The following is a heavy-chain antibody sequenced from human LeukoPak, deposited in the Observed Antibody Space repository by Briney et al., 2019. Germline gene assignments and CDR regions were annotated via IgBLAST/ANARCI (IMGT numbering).Heavy chain of an antibody. Sequence: ASVKVSCKASGYTFTVYYIHWVRQAPGQGLEWMGWINPNSGGTNYAQKFQGRVTMTRDTSISTAYMELSRLRSDDTAVYYCAREFRHRYYFDYWGQGTLVTVSS. J-gene: IGHJ4*02. V-gene: IGHV1-2*02. CDR3: AREFRHRYYFDY. CDR2: INPNSGGT. D-gene: IGHD2-21*01. CDR1: GYTFTVYY.